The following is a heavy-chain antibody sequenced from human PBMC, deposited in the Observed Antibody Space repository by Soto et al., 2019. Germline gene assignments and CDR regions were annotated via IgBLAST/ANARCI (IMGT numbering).Heavy chain of an antibody. D-gene: IGHD3-10*01. J-gene: IGHJ6*02. CDR1: GGSISSGGYY. V-gene: IGHV4-31*03. CDR3: ARGILWFGDTPYYYYGMDV. Sequence: SETLSLTCTVSGGSISSGGYYWSWIRQHPGKGLEWIGYIYYSGSTYYNPSLKSRVTISVDTSKNQFSLKLSSVTAADTAVYYCARGILWFGDTPYYYYGMDVWGQGTKVTVSS. CDR2: IYYSGST.